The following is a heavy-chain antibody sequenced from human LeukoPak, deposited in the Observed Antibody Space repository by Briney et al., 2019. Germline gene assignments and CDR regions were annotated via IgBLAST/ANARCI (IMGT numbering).Heavy chain of an antibody. D-gene: IGHD3-10*01. CDR3: ARHEYYGLEGGIDY. Sequence: PSETLSLTCTVSGGSISSSSYYRGWIRRPPGKRLEWIGNIYYSGSTYYNPSLKSRVTISVDTSKNQFSLKLSSVTAADTAVYYCARHEYYGLEGGIDYWGEGTLVTVSA. V-gene: IGHV4-39*01. J-gene: IGHJ4*02. CDR2: IYYSGST. CDR1: GGSISSSSYY.